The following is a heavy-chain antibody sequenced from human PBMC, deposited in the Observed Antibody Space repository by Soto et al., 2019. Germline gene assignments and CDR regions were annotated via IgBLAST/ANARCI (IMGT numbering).Heavy chain of an antibody. CDR2: VAASGST. J-gene: IGHJ6*02. CDR3: ARGGSTHYYYGLDV. Sequence: KTSETLSLTCTVSGGSISGFFWTWVRQPPGMPLEGLGRVAASGSTAYNPSLQSRLSLSLDVSKNRFSLELTSVTAADTATYFCARGGSTHYYYGLDVWGQGTTVTVSS. CDR1: GGSISGFF. V-gene: IGHV4-4*07.